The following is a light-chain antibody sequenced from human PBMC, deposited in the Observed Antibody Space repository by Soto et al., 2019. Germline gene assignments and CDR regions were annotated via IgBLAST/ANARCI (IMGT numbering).Light chain of an antibody. CDR2: GAS. CDR3: QQYGSYPQT. CDR1: QSVSSSY. Sequence: EIVLTQSPGTLSLSPGERATLSCRASQSVSSSYLAWYQQKPGQAPRLLIYGASSRATGIPDRFSGSGSGTDFTLTISRLEPEDFAVYYCQQYGSYPQTFGKGTKVAIK. J-gene: IGKJ1*01. V-gene: IGKV3-20*01.